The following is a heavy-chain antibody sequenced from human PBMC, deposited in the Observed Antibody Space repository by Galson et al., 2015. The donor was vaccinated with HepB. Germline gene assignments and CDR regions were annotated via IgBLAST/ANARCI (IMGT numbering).Heavy chain of an antibody. CDR1: GYTFTDQF. V-gene: IGHV1-2*02. Sequence: SVKVSCKASGYTFTDQFMHWVRQAPGQGLEWMGWINPNRGDTNYSQKFQGRVTMTKDTSVSTAYMELSSLRSDDTAVYYCARGRGSVATDYWGQGTLVTVSS. D-gene: IGHD5-12*01. CDR3: ARGRGSVATDY. CDR2: INPNRGDT. J-gene: IGHJ4*02.